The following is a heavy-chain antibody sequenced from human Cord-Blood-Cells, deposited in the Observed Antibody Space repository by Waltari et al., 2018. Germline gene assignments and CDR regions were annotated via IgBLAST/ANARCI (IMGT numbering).Heavy chain of an antibody. CDR2: INPNSCGT. V-gene: IGHV1-2*02. J-gene: IGHJ4*02. CDR1: GYTFTGYY. D-gene: IGHD3-3*01. Sequence: QVQLVKSGAEVKKPGASVKVSCKASGYTFTGYYMHWVRQAPGQGLEWMGWINPNSCGTNYAQKFQGRVTMTRDTSISTAYMELSRLRSDDTAVYYCARGAPGFWSGYYFDYWGQGTLVTVPS. CDR3: ARGAPGFWSGYYFDY.